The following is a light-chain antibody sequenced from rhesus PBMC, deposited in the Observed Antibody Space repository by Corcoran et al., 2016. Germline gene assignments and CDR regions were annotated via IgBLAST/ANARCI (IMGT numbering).Light chain of an antibody. Sequence: EIEMTQSPDILSLSPGERATLSCRASQNVNNNLAWYQQKPGEAPRLLIYHVSTRATGIPDRFSGSGSGTDVTLTISSLEPEDVGVYYCQQYNDWNSFGQGTKVEIK. CDR1: QNVNNN. V-gene: IGKV3-35*01. CDR2: HVS. J-gene: IGKJ2*01. CDR3: QQYNDWNS.